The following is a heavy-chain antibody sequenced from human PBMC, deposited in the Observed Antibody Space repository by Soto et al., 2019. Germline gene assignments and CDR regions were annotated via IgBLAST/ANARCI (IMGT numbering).Heavy chain of an antibody. Sequence: SETLSLTCAVYGGSFSGYYWSWIRQPPGKGLEWIGEINHSGSTNYNPSLKSRVTISVDTSKNQFSLKLSSVTAADTAVYYCARAYYDFWSGYWFDYYYYGMDVWGQGTTVTVSS. V-gene: IGHV4-34*01. D-gene: IGHD3-3*01. CDR2: INHSGST. CDR1: GGSFSGYY. CDR3: ARAYYDFWSGYWFDYYYYGMDV. J-gene: IGHJ6*02.